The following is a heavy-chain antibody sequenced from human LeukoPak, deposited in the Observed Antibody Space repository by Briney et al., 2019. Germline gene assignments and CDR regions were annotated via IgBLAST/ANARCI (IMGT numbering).Heavy chain of an antibody. D-gene: IGHD4-17*01. J-gene: IGHJ4*02. Sequence: GGSLRLSCAASGFTFSSYSMNWVRQAPGKGLEWVSYITFSSSIIYYADSVKGRFTISRDNAKNSLYLQMNSLRAEDTAVYYCARDRLHYGEYEKTFDYWGQGTLVTVSS. CDR2: ITFSSSII. CDR3: ARDRLHYGEYEKTFDY. CDR1: GFTFSSYS. V-gene: IGHV3-48*01.